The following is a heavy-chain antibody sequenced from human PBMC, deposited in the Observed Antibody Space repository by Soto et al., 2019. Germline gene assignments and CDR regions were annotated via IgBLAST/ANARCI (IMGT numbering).Heavy chain of an antibody. CDR1: GGSISSYY. J-gene: IGHJ3*02. V-gene: IGHV4-59*01. D-gene: IGHD3-3*01. Sequence: SETLSLTCTVSGGSISSYYWSWVRQPPGKGLDWIGYIYYSGSTNYNPSLKSRVTISVDTSKNQFSLKLSSVTAADTAVYYCARGNAYYEFSTGVANDASDIWGQGTMVTVSS. CDR2: IYYSGST. CDR3: ARGNAYYEFSTGVANDASDI.